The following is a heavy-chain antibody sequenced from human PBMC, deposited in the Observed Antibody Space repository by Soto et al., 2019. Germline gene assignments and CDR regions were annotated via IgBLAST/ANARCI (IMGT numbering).Heavy chain of an antibody. CDR1: GGSISCSRYY. J-gene: IGHJ6*02. Sequence: SETLSLTCTVSGGSISCSRYYWGWIRQPPGKGLEWIGSIYYSGSTYYNPSLKSRVTISVDTSKNQFSLKLSSVTAADTAVYYCARLLXDSSSWYNYYYYYGMDVWGQGTTVTVSS. D-gene: IGHD6-13*01. CDR2: IYYSGST. V-gene: IGHV4-39*01. CDR3: ARLLXDSSSWYNYYYYYGMDV.